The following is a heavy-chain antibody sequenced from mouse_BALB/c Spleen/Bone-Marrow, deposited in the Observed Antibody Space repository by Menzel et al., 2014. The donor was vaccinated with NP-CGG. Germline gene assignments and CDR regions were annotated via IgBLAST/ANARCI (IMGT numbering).Heavy chain of an antibody. Sequence: EVQLVESGGGLVQPGGSLRLSCATSGFTFTDYYMSWARQPPGKALEWLGFIRNKANGYTTEYSASVKGRFTISRDNSQSILYLQMNALRAEDSATYYCARDRGGLLHDYWGQGTTLTVSS. CDR2: IRNKANGYTT. V-gene: IGHV7-3*02. D-gene: IGHD1-1*01. J-gene: IGHJ2*01. CDR3: ARDRGGLLHDY. CDR1: GFTFTDYY.